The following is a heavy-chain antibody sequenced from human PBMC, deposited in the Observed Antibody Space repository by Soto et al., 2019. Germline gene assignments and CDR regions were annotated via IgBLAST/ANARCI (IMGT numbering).Heavy chain of an antibody. D-gene: IGHD3-22*01. V-gene: IGHV4-34*01. J-gene: IGHJ6*03. CDR2: INHSGST. CDR1: GGSFSGYY. CDR3: ARGRPIVAISSHYYYYYMDV. Sequence: SETLSLTCAVYGGSFSGYYWSWIRQPPGKGLEWIGEINHSGSTNYNPSLKSRVTISVDTSKNQFSLKLSSVTAADTAVYYCARGRPIVAISSHYYYYYMDVWGKGTTVTVSS.